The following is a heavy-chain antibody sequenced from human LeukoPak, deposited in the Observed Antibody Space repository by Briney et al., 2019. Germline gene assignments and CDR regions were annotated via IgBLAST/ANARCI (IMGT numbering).Heavy chain of an antibody. Sequence: GGSLRLSCAASGFTVSSYGMHWVRQAPGKGLEYVSAINSNGGSTFYANSVRGRFTISRDNSKNTLYLQMGSLRPEDMGVYFCARPSAYSGYDYDNWGQGTLVTVSS. CDR1: GFTVSSYG. D-gene: IGHD5-12*01. J-gene: IGHJ4*02. CDR2: INSNGGST. V-gene: IGHV3-64*01. CDR3: ARPSAYSGYDYDN.